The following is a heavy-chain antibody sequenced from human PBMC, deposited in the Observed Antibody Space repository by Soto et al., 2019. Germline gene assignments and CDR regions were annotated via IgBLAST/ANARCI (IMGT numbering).Heavy chain of an antibody. V-gene: IGHV3-66*01. CDR3: ARTESGTIDP. Sequence: GGSLRLSCAASGFTVSSNFMSWVRQAPGKGLEWVSIIYSGGSTYYADSVKGRFTISRDNSKNTLYLQMNSLIADDTSVYYCARTESGTIDPWGQGTLVTVSS. CDR2: IYSGGST. CDR1: GFTVSSNF. D-gene: IGHD1-7*01. J-gene: IGHJ5*02.